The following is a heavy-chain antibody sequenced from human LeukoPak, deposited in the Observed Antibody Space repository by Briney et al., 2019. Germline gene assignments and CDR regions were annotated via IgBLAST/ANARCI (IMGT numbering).Heavy chain of an antibody. CDR1: GYTFTSYG. Sequence: SCKASGYTFTSYGMHWVRQAPGKGLEWVTFIWSDGSKKYYADSVKGRFTISRDDSKNTLYLQMNSFRAEDTAVYYCAKDAGIQLWSTTLDYWGQGTLVIVSS. J-gene: IGHJ4*02. CDR3: AKDAGIQLWSTTLDY. V-gene: IGHV3-30*02. D-gene: IGHD5-18*01. CDR2: IWSDGSKK.